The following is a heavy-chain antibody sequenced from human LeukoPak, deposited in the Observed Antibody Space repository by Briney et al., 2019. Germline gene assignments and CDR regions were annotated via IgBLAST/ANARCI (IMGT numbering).Heavy chain of an antibody. Sequence: ASVKVSCKASGYTFTFYYIHWVRHAPGLGLEGMGKIHPSGGSTSYPQRFQGRVTMTRDTSTSTVYMELSSLESEDTAVYFCARSSTVTVARWHFDLWGRGTLVTVSS. CDR3: ARSSTVTVARWHFDL. D-gene: IGHD4-17*01. J-gene: IGHJ2*01. CDR2: IHPSGGST. CDR1: GYTFTFYY. V-gene: IGHV1-46*01.